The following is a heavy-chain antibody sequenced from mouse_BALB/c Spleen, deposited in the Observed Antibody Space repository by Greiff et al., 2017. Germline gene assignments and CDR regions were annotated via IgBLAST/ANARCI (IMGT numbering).Heavy chain of an antibody. CDR2: IRNKANGYTT. CDR3: ARDKGLYDSFAY. Sequence: EVMLVESGGGLVQPGGSLRLSCATSGFTFPDYYMSWVRQPPGKALEWLGFIRNKANGYTTEYSASVKGRFTISRDNSQSILYLQMNTLRAEDSATYYCARDKGLYDSFAYWGQGTLVTVSA. J-gene: IGHJ3*01. V-gene: IGHV7-3*02. CDR1: GFTFPDYY. D-gene: IGHD2-3*01.